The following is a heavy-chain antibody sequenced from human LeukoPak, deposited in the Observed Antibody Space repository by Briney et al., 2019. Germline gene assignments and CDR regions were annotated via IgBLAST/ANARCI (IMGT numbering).Heavy chain of an antibody. CDR3: ARSGGYSSSWSL. Sequence: SETLSLTCAVYGGSFSGYYWSGIRQPPGKGLEWIGEINHSGSTNYNPSLKSRVTISVDTSKNQFSLKLNSVTAADTAVYYCARSGGYSSSWSLWGQGTLVTVSS. V-gene: IGHV4-34*01. CDR2: INHSGST. CDR1: GGSFSGYY. D-gene: IGHD6-13*01. J-gene: IGHJ4*02.